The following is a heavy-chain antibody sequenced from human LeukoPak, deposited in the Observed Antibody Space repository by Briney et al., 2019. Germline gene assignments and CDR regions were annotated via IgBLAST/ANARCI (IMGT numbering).Heavy chain of an antibody. J-gene: IGHJ4*02. Sequence: ASVKVSCKASGYSFTSFGMNWVRQAPGQGLEWMGWINTNTGNPTYAQGFTGRFVFSLDTSVSPAYLQISSLKAEDTAVYYCARVGGSGSLDYYYFDYWGQGTLVTVSS. CDR1: GYSFTSFG. D-gene: IGHD3-10*01. CDR2: INTNTGNP. V-gene: IGHV7-4-1*02. CDR3: ARVGGSGSLDYYYFDY.